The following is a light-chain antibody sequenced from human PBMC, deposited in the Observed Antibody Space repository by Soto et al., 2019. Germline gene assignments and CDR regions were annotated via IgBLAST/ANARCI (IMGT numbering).Light chain of an antibody. CDR3: AAWDDSLNGPV. CDR1: SSSIGSNA. Sequence: QSVLIQPPSASGTPGQRITISCSASSSSIGSNAVNWYLHLPGTAPKLLIYSDNQRPSGVPDRFSGSKSGTSASLAISGLQSEDEADYYCAAWDDSLNGPVFGGGTKVTVL. CDR2: SDN. J-gene: IGLJ2*01. V-gene: IGLV1-44*01.